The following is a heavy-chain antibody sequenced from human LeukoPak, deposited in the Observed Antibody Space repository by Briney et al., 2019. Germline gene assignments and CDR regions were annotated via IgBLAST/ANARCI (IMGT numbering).Heavy chain of an antibody. J-gene: IGHJ4*02. V-gene: IGHV3-30*02. Sequence: HPGGSLRLSCEASGFTFSTYGMHWVRQAPGKGLEWVAVIWYDGSNKNYADSVKGRFTISRDNSKNTLYLQMNGLRAEDTAVYYCAKEAAYCSSTSCYTGSTSEGYFDYWGQGTLVTVSS. CDR3: AKEAAYCSSTSCYTGSTSEGYFDY. D-gene: IGHD2-2*02. CDR1: GFTFSTYG. CDR2: IWYDGSNK.